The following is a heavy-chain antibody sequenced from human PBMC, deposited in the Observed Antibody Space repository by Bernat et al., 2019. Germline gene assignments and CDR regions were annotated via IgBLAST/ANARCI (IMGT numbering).Heavy chain of an antibody. CDR2: IYYTEST. J-gene: IGHJ3*02. Sequence: QLQLQESGPGRVKPSETLSLNCTVSGGSVSSSSHYWGWVRQPPGKGLEWIGSIYYTESTYYNPSLTGRAAISVDTSKNQFSLKLSSVTAADTAVYYCARQLLRYFVWWGGAFDIWGQGTKVTVSS. CDR1: GGSVSSSSHY. CDR3: ARQLLRYFVWWGGAFDI. D-gene: IGHD3-9*01. V-gene: IGHV4-39*01.